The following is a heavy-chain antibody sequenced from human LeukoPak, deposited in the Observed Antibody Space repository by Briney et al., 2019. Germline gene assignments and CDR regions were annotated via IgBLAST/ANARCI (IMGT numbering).Heavy chain of an antibody. CDR2: IYYSGST. CDR3: ARDPRGQWLPDI. V-gene: IGHV4-59*01. Sequence: SETLSLTCTVSGGSISSYYWSWIRQPPGKGQEWIGYIYYSGSTNYNPSLKSRVTISVDTSKNQFSLKLSSVTAADTAVYYCARDPRGQWLPDIWGQGTMVTVSS. J-gene: IGHJ3*02. D-gene: IGHD6-19*01. CDR1: GGSISSYY.